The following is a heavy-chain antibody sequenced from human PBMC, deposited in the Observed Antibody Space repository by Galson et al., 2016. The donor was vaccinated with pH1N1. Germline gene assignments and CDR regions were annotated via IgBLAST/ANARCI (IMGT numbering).Heavy chain of an antibody. V-gene: IGHV1-46*01. J-gene: IGHJ3*02. D-gene: IGHD3-16*01. CDR2: IDPGSGGT. Sequence: SVKVSCKASGYTFTLYYFHWVRQAPGQGLEWLGIIDPGSGGTNYNQKFQGRVTMTRDTSTNTVYVELSNLISEDTAMYYCVGIKGGALDIWGQGTKVIVSS. CDR1: GYTFTLYY. CDR3: VGIKGGALDI.